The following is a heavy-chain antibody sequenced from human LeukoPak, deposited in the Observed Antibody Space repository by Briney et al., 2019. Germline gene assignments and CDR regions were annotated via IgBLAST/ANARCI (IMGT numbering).Heavy chain of an antibody. V-gene: IGHV3-7*01. D-gene: IGHD6-19*01. J-gene: IGHJ4*02. CDR1: GFTFSSYW. Sequence: PVGSLRLSCEASGFTFSSYWMSWVRQAPGKGLEWVANIKQDGSEKYYVDSVKGRFTISRDNAKNSLYLQMYSLRAEDTAVYYCARDFKAVARWDFDYWGQGTLVTVSS. CDR3: ARDFKAVARWDFDY. CDR2: IKQDGSEK.